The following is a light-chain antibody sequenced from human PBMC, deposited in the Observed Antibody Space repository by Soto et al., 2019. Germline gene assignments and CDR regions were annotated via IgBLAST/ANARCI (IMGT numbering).Light chain of an antibody. CDR1: SSDVGGYNY. V-gene: IGLV2-14*01. J-gene: IGLJ1*01. Sequence: QSVLTQPASVCGSPGQSITISCTGTSSDVGGYNYVSWYQQHPGKAPKLMIYEVSNRPSGVSNRFSGSKPGNTASLTISGLQAEDEADYYCSSYTSSSTLYVFGTGTKVTVL. CDR2: EVS. CDR3: SSYTSSSTLYV.